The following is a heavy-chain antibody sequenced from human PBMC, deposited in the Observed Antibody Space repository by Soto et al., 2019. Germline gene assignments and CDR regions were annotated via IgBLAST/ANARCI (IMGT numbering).Heavy chain of an antibody. CDR3: VTDTSSFRPMFDY. V-gene: IGHV4-61*01. CDR2: VYYSENT. J-gene: IGHJ4*02. CDR1: GGSISSGNYY. Sequence: PSETLSLTCAVSGGSISSGNYYWSWIRQPPGKGLEWIGYVYYSENTNYNPSLKSRVTISVDTSKNQFSLKLSSVTAADTAVYYFVTDTSSFRPMFDYWGQGSLATGSS. D-gene: IGHD3-10*02.